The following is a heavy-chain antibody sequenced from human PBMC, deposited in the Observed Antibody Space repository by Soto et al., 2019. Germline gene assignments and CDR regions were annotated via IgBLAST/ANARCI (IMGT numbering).Heavy chain of an antibody. D-gene: IGHD6-19*01. CDR1: GLAVSSNY. J-gene: IGHJ3*01. V-gene: IGHV3-66*04. CDR2: IYNDGGT. Sequence: EVQLVESGGGLVQPGGSLRLSCIASGLAVSSNYMSWVRQAPGKGLEWVSVIYNDGGTHYADSVKGRFTISRDNSKNTLYLQMNSLRAEDTAVYYCARLGYSRGRDAFDFWGQGTTVTVSS. CDR3: ARLGYSRGRDAFDF.